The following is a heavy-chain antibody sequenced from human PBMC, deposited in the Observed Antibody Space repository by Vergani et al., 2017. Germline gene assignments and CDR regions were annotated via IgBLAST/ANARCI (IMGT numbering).Heavy chain of an antibody. CDR2: ISRNSNSI. D-gene: IGHD6-6*01. CDR1: GFTSAGYA. V-gene: IGHV3-9*02. J-gene: IGHJ5*02. CDR3: AKDLDTSSGGGWFDP. Sequence: EVQLEESGGGLLLPGRSLSLSCVASGFTSAGYAMHWVRQAPGKGLEWVSGISRNSNSIGYADSVKGRFTISRDNAKNSLYLQMNSLRAEDTALYYCAKDLDTSSGGGWFDPWGQGTLVTVSS.